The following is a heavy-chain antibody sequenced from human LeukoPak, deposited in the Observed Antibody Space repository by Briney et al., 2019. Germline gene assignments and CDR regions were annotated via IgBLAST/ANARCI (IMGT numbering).Heavy chain of an antibody. D-gene: IGHD6-13*01. V-gene: IGHV5-51*01. Sequence: RGKSLKISCKGSGYTFTSYWIGWVPQMPGKVEEWMGSVHPGDSDIRYGPSFQGQVTISADKSISTAYLQWSSLRASDTAMYYCARWAGYSISWHYFNYWGQGTLVTVSS. CDR1: GYTFTSYW. J-gene: IGHJ4*02. CDR3: ARWAGYSISWHYFNY. CDR2: VHPGDSDI.